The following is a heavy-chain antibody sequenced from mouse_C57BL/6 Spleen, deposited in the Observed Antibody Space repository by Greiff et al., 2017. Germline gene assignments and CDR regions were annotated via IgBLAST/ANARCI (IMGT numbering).Heavy chain of an antibody. J-gene: IGHJ2*01. D-gene: IGHD2-4*01. CDR3: ARVYDYLDY. Sequence: EVMLVESGGGLVKPGGSLKLSCAASGFTFSSYAMSWVRQTPEKRLEWVATISDGGSYTYYPDNVKGRFTISRDNAKNNLYLQMSHLKSEDTAMYYCARVYDYLDYWGQGTTLTVSS. V-gene: IGHV5-4*03. CDR1: GFTFSSYA. CDR2: ISDGGSYT.